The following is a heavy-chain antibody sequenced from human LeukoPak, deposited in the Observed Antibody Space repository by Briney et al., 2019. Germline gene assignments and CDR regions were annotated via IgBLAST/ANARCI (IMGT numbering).Heavy chain of an antibody. CDR3: ARETEMANLDY. Sequence: GGSLRLSCTHSRFTFSSNWIRCGRHAPGKGLERGANIKQDGSENYYVDSVKGRFTISRDNAKKSLYLQMNSLRAEDTAVYYCARETEMANLDYWGQGTLVTVSS. CDR2: IKQDGSEN. J-gene: IGHJ4*02. V-gene: IGHV3-7*04. CDR1: RFTFSSNW. D-gene: IGHD5-24*01.